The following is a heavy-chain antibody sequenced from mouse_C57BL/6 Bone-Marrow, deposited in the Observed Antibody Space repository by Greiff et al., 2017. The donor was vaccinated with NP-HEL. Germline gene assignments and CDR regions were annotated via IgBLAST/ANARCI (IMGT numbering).Heavy chain of an antibody. CDR3: ASPITTVVGDYYAMDY. J-gene: IGHJ4*01. CDR1: GYAFTNYL. V-gene: IGHV1-54*01. D-gene: IGHD1-1*01. CDR2: LNPGSGGT. Sequence: LVESGAELVRPGTSVKVSCKASGYAFTNYLIEWVKQRPGQGLEWIGVLNPGSGGTNYNEKFKGKATLPADKSSSTAYMQLSSLTSEDSAVYFCASPITTVVGDYYAMDYWGQGTSVTVSS.